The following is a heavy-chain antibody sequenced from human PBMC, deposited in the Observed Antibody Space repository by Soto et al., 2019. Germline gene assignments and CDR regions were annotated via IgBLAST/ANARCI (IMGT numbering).Heavy chain of an antibody. Sequence: QVQLVQSGAEVKKPGSSVKVSCKASGGTFSSYAISWVRQAPGQGLEWMGGIIPIFGTANYAQKFQGRVTITADESTSTAYMELSSLRSEDTAVYYCASPGCSSTSCYTDYYYYGMYVWGQGNTVTVSS. CDR1: GGTFSSYA. D-gene: IGHD2-2*02. CDR2: IIPIFGTA. J-gene: IGHJ6*02. CDR3: ASPGCSSTSCYTDYYYYGMYV. V-gene: IGHV1-69*01.